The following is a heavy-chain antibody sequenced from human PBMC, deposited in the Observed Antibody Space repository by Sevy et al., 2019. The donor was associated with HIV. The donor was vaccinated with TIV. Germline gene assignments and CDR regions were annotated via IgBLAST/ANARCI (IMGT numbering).Heavy chain of an antibody. CDR1: GYTFTSYG. Sequence: ASVKVSCKASGYTFTSYGISWVRQAPGQGLEWMGWISAYNGNTNYAQKLQGRVTMTPDTSTSTAYMERGSLRSDDTAVYYCARGMVYAIQARGDAFDIWGQGTMVTVSS. V-gene: IGHV1-18*01. J-gene: IGHJ3*02. CDR2: ISAYNGNT. CDR3: ARGMVYAIQARGDAFDI. D-gene: IGHD2-8*01.